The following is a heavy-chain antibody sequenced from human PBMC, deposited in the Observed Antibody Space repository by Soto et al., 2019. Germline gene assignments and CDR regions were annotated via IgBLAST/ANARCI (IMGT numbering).Heavy chain of an antibody. V-gene: IGHV1-2*02. Sequence: ASVKVSCKASGYTFTGYYMHWVRQAPGQGLEWMGWISANSGGTNYAQKLQGRVTMTRDTSTSTAYMELRSLRSDDTAVYYCARVVRYFDWLLYMGWLDVLGQGTTVTVSS. CDR2: ISANSGGT. D-gene: IGHD3-9*01. J-gene: IGHJ6*01. CDR3: ARVVRYFDWLLYMGWLDV. CDR1: GYTFTGYY.